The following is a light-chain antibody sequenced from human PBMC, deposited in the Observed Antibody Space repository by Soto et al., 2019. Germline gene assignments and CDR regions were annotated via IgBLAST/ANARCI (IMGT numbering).Light chain of an antibody. J-gene: IGLJ1*01. CDR2: NVN. Sequence: QSVLIQPPSVSGSPGQSVTISCTGTSSDVGSYDYVSWYQQHPGTVPKPMIYNVNTQPSGVPDRFSGSKSGNTASMTISGLQTEDEEEYFCSTYTDKTYISGSGTKVTVL. V-gene: IGLV2-11*01. CDR1: SSDVGSYDY. CDR3: STYTDKTYI.